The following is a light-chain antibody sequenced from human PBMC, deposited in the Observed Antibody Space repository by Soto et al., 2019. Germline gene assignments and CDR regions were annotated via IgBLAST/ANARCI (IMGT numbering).Light chain of an antibody. J-gene: IGKJ4*01. Sequence: AIQMTQSPSSLSASVGDTVTISCRASRGVRSDVAWYQQRPGSVPKVLIYGAFNLYTGVPSRFSGSGYGSDFSLTISSLQPEDSATYYCAQDFNYPLTFGGGTKVDIK. V-gene: IGKV1-6*01. CDR1: RGVRSD. CDR3: AQDFNYPLT. CDR2: GAF.